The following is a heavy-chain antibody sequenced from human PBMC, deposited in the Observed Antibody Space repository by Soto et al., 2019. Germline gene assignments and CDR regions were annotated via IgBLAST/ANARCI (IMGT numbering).Heavy chain of an antibody. D-gene: IGHD3-10*01. J-gene: IGHJ3*02. CDR1: GYSISSGYY. Sequence: SETLSLTCAVSGYSISSGYYWGWIRQPPGKGLEWIGSIYHSGSTYYNPSLKSRVTISVDTSKNQFSLKLSSVTAADTAVYYCVLREGFGELLYAFDIWGQGTMVTVSS. CDR3: VLREGFGELLYAFDI. CDR2: IYHSGST. V-gene: IGHV4-38-2*01.